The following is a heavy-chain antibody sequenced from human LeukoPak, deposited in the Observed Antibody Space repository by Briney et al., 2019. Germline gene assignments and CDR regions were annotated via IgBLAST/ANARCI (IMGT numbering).Heavy chain of an antibody. D-gene: IGHD6-13*01. J-gene: IGHJ2*01. Sequence: RGGSLRLSCAASEFIFSTYAMSWVRQAPGKGLEWVSSISISGGSTYYADSVKGRFTISRDNSKNTLLLQMKNLRAEDTAVYYCARDLEIVAAGWYFDLWGRGTLVSVSS. CDR2: ISISGGST. CDR1: EFIFSTYA. V-gene: IGHV3-23*01. CDR3: ARDLEIVAAGWYFDL.